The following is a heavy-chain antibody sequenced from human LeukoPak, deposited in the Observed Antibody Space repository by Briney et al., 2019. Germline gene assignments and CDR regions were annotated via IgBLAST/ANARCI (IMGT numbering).Heavy chain of an antibody. CDR1: GWSFSGYY. Sequence: SETLSLTCAVYGWSFSGYYWSWIRQPPGKGLEWIGEINHSGNNNYNPSLKSRVIISVDTSKNQFSLKLTSVTAADTAVYYCAREGPQGDTKALRILYAMDVWGQGTRSPSP. CDR3: AREGPQGDTKALRILYAMDV. J-gene: IGHJ6*02. CDR2: INHSGNN. V-gene: IGHV4-34*01. D-gene: IGHD2-21*02.